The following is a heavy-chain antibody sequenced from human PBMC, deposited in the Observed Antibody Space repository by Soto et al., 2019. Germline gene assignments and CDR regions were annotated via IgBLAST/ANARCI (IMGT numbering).Heavy chain of an antibody. D-gene: IGHD1-1*01. CDR3: AKGKSTGYIDWFDP. V-gene: IGHV3-23*01. J-gene: IGHJ5*02. Sequence: GGSLRLSCTASGFTLPNYAVAWVRPAQGKGLGWVSTFIGGHYGTAYSYSVKGRLTAPRDNTKNCLYLQMNSLGVEDTAMYFCAKGKSTGYIDWFDPWGQGSLVTVSS. CDR1: GFTLPNYA. CDR2: FIGGHYGT.